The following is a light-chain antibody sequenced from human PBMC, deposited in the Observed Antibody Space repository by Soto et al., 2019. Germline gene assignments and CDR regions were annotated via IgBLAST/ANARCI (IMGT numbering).Light chain of an antibody. J-gene: IGLJ3*02. Sequence: QSALTQPPSASGSPGQSVTISCTGTNSDVGGYDFVSWYQQHPGKAPKLMIYEVNKRPSGVPDRFSGSKSGNTASLTVCGLQAEDEASYYCSSFAGSNNVLFGGGTKVTVL. CDR1: NSDVGGYDF. V-gene: IGLV2-8*01. CDR2: EVN. CDR3: SSFAGSNNVL.